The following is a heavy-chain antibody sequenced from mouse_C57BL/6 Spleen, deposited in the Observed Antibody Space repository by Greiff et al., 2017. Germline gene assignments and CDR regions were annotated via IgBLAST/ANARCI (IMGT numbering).Heavy chain of an antibody. V-gene: IGHV1-26*01. D-gene: IGHD2-4*01. CDR2: INPNNGGT. Sequence: EVQLQQSGPELVKPGASVKISCKASGYTFTDYYMNWVKQSHGKSLEWIGDINPNNGGTSYNQKFKGKATLTVDKSSSTAYMELRSLTSEDSAVDYCARGNDYEGFAYWGQGTLVTVSA. CDR1: GYTFTDYY. J-gene: IGHJ3*01. CDR3: ARGNDYEGFAY.